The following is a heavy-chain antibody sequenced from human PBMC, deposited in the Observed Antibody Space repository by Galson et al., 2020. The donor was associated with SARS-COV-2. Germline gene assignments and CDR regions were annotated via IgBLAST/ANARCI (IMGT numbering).Heavy chain of an antibody. Sequence: GESLKISCKGSGYSFTTYWIDWVRQMPGKGLEWMGSVYPGDSDTIYSPSFQGQVTISADTSITTAYLQWSSLEASDTAIYYCARQPHDSGSWYRYFDSWGQGTLVTVSS. J-gene: IGHJ4*02. D-gene: IGHD6-13*01. CDR3: ARQPHDSGSWYRYFDS. CDR2: VYPGDSDT. CDR1: GYSFTTYW. V-gene: IGHV5-51*01.